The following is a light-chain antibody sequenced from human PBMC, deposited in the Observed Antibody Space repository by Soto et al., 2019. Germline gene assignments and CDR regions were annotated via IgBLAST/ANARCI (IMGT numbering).Light chain of an antibody. Sequence: EIVVTQSPGTLSLSPGERATLSCRASQGVSSGYLAWYQQNPGQAPRLLIHGASSRATGIPDRFSGSGFGTDFTLTISRLEPEDFAVYYCQQYGSSPRTFGQGTKVDIK. CDR3: QQYGSSPRT. J-gene: IGKJ1*01. CDR1: QGVSSGY. CDR2: GAS. V-gene: IGKV3-20*01.